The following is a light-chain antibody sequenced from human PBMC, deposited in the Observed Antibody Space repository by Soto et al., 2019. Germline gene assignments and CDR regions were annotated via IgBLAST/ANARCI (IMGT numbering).Light chain of an antibody. J-gene: IGLJ1*01. CDR3: QSYDSSLSAHDV. CDR1: SSNIGAGYD. Sequence: QLVLTQPPSVSGAPGQRVTISCTGSSSNIGAGYDVHWYQQLPGTAPKLLIYGNSNRPSGVPDRFSGSKSGTSASLAITGLQAEDEADYDCQSYDSSLSAHDVFGTGTKVTVL. CDR2: GNS. V-gene: IGLV1-40*01.